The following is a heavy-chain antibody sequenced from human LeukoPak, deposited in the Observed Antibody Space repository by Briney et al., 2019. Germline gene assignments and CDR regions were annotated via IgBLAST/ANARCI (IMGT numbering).Heavy chain of an antibody. CDR2: ISMSTTTI. J-gene: IGHJ4*02. CDR1: GFSFRDLY. V-gene: IGHV3-11*01. CDR3: AKDIVAPGLFFDY. Sequence: PGGSLRLSCATSGFSFRDLYMGWIRRAPGKGLEWVSYISMSTTTIYYADSVKGRFTISRDDAKNSLFLQMNSLRAEDTAFYYYAKDIVAPGLFFDYWGQGTLVTVSS. D-gene: IGHD5-12*01.